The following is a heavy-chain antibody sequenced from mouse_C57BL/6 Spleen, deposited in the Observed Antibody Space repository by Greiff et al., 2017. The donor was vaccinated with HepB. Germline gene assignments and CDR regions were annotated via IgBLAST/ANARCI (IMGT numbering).Heavy chain of an antibody. V-gene: IGHV1-56*01. CDR2: IFPGSGST. D-gene: IGHD2-4*01. Sequence: LVESGPELVRPGASVKISCKAPGYTFTSHWMQWVRQRPGQGLEWIGEIFPGSGSTYYNEKFKGKATLTVDTSSSTAYMQLSSLTSEDSAVYFCATRDPSYYDYDGGFDYWGQGTTLTVSS. J-gene: IGHJ2*01. CDR3: ATRDPSYYDYDGGFDY. CDR1: GYTFTSHW.